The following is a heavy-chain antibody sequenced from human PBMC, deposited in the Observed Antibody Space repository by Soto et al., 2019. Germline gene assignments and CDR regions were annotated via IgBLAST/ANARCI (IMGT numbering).Heavy chain of an antibody. J-gene: IGHJ6*03. D-gene: IGHD2-2*01. CDR3: ARLGGSSTSFSPFVLFYYYYCMDV. Sequence: EVQLLESGGGLVQPGGSLRLSCAASGFTFSSYAMSWVRQAPGKGLEWVSAISGSGGSTYCADSVKGRFTISRDNSKNARYLQMNSLRDEDTAVYYCARLGGSSTSFSPFVLFYYYYCMDVWGKGTTVTVSS. CDR2: ISGSGGST. CDR1: GFTFSSYA. V-gene: IGHV3-23*01.